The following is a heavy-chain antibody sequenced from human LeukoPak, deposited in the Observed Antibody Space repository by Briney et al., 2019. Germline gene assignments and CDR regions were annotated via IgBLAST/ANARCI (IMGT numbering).Heavy chain of an antibody. D-gene: IGHD5-12*01. CDR2: IYPGGSDT. V-gene: IGHV5-51*01. CDR1: GYSFTSYW. Sequence: GDSLKISCKTSGYSFTSYWIGWVRQMPGKGLEWMGIIYPGGSDTRYSPSFQGQVTISADKSISTAYLQWSSLKASDTAMYYCARCEATNSGYDWGAGDYWGQGTLVTVSS. J-gene: IGHJ4*02. CDR3: ARCEATNSGYDWGAGDY.